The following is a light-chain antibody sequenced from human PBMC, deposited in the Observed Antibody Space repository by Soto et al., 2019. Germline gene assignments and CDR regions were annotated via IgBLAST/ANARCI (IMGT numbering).Light chain of an antibody. CDR1: SSDVGGYNY. CDR2: EVS. CDR3: SSYTSSRAYV. V-gene: IGLV2-14*01. J-gene: IGLJ1*01. Sequence: QSVLTQPASVSGSPGQSITISCTGTSSDVGGYNYVSWYQQQSGKAPKLMIHEVSNRPSGVSNRFSGSKSCNTASLTISGLQPEDEADYYCSSYTSSRAYVFGIGTKLTVL.